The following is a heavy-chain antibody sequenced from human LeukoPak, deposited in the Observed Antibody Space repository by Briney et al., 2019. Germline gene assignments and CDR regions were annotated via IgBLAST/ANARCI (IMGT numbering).Heavy chain of an antibody. J-gene: IGHJ4*02. D-gene: IGHD6-19*01. V-gene: IGHV4-39*07. CDR2: IYDSGST. Sequence: PSETLSLTCTVSGGSIRSSYYYWGWIRQPPGKGLEWIGSIYDSGSTYYNPSLKSRVTISVDTSKNQFSLKLSSVTAADTAVYYCTAVAETEYYFDYWGQGTLVTVSS. CDR3: TAVAETEYYFDY. CDR1: GGSIRSSYYY.